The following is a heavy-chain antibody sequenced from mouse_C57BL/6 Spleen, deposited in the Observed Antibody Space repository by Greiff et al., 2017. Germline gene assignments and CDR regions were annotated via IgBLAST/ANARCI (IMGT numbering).Heavy chain of an antibody. CDR1: GFTFSSYA. J-gene: IGHJ2*01. CDR2: ISDGGSYT. V-gene: IGHV5-4*03. CDR3: ARVDYLYYFDY. D-gene: IGHD2-4*01. Sequence: EVKLVEPGGGLVKPGGSLKLSCAASGFTFSSYAMSWVRQTPEKRLEWVATISDGGSYTYYPDNVKGRFTISRDNAKNNLYLQMSHLKSEDTAMYYCARVDYLYYFDYWGQGTTLTVSS.